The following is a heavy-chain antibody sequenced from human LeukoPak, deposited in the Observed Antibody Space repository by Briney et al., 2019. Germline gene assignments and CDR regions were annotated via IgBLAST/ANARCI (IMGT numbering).Heavy chain of an antibody. J-gene: IGHJ4*02. CDR3: ARDPGSSWYDY. V-gene: IGHV3-53*05. D-gene: IGHD6-13*01. Sequence: GGSLRLSCAASGFTVSSNYMSWVRQAPGKGLEWVSVIYSGGSTYYADSVKGRFTISRDNSKNTLFLEMNSLRAEDTAVYYCARDPGSSWYDYWGQGTLVTVSS. CDR1: GFTVSSNY. CDR2: IYSGGST.